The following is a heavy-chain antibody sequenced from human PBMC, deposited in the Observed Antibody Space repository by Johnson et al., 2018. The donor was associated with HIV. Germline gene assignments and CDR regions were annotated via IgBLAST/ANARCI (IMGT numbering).Heavy chain of an antibody. CDR3: ARAGAVGFDAFDI. V-gene: IGHV3-7*01. CDR2: IKQDGSEK. D-gene: IGHD6-19*01. Sequence: EVQLVESGGGVVQPGRSLRLSCAASGFTFSNYAMHWVRQAPGKGLEWVANIKQDGSEKYYVDSVKGRFTISRDNSKNTLYLQMNSLRAEDTAVYYCARAGAVGFDAFDIWGQGTMVTVSS. CDR1: GFTFSNYA. J-gene: IGHJ3*02.